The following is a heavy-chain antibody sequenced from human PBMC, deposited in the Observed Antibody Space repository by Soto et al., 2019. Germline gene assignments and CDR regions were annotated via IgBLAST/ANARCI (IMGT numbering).Heavy chain of an antibody. CDR2: ISAYNGNT. CDR1: GYTFTSYG. V-gene: IGHV1-18*01. D-gene: IGHD2-21*02. Sequence: ASVKVSCKASGYTFTSYGISWVRQAPGQGLEWMGWISAYNGNTNYAQKLQGRVTMTTDTSTSTAYMELRSLRSDDTAVYYCASVKAVATVVDVFARTDGWGQGTLVTVSS. CDR3: ASVKAVATVVDVFARTDG. J-gene: IGHJ4*02.